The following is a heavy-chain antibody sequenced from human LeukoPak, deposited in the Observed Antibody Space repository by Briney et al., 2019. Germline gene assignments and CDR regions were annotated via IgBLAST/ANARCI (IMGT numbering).Heavy chain of an antibody. V-gene: IGHV1-69*13. Sequence: SVKVSCKASGGTFSSYAISWMRQAPGQGLEWMGGIIPIFGTANYAQKFQGRVTITADESTSTAYMELSSLRSEDTAVYYCARLCIAVASHVEGPYYGMDVWGQGTTVTVSS. CDR1: GGTFSSYA. D-gene: IGHD6-19*01. CDR2: IIPIFGTA. CDR3: ARLCIAVASHVEGPYYGMDV. J-gene: IGHJ6*02.